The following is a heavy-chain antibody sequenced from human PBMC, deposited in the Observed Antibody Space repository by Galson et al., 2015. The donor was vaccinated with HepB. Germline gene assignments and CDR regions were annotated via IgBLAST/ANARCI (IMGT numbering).Heavy chain of an antibody. Sequence: SVKVSCKASGHTFTGYYMRWVRQAPGQGLEWMGRINPNSGGTNYAQKFQGRVTMTRDTSISTAYMELSRLRSDDTVVYYCARSGVGATTHFDYWGQGTLVTVSS. D-gene: IGHD1-26*01. V-gene: IGHV1-2*05. CDR1: GHTFTGYY. CDR3: ARSGVGATTHFDY. J-gene: IGHJ4*02. CDR2: INPNSGGT.